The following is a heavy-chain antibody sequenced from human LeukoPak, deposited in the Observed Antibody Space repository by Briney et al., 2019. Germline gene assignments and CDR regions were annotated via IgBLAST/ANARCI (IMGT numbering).Heavy chain of an antibody. Sequence: PGRSLRLSCAASGFTFDDYAMHWVRQAPGKGLEWVSGISWNSGSIGYADSVKGRFTISRDNAKNSLYLQMNSLRAEDTALYYCAKELRDGYNWGIIAFDIWGQGTMVTVSS. CDR3: AKELRDGYNWGIIAFDI. J-gene: IGHJ3*02. V-gene: IGHV3-9*01. D-gene: IGHD5-24*01. CDR1: GFTFDDYA. CDR2: ISWNSGSI.